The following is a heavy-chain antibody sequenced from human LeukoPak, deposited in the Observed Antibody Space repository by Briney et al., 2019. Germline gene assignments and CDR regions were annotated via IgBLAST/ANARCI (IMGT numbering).Heavy chain of an antibody. V-gene: IGHV1-8*01. Sequence: GASVTVSCKASGYTFTSYDINWVRQATGQGLEWMGWMNPNSGNTGYAQKFQGRVTMTRNTSISTAYMELSSLRSEDTAVYYCARGLILRGHYYYYGMDVWGQGTTATVSS. J-gene: IGHJ6*02. D-gene: IGHD3-16*01. CDR1: GYTFTSYD. CDR3: ARGLILRGHYYYYGMDV. CDR2: MNPNSGNT.